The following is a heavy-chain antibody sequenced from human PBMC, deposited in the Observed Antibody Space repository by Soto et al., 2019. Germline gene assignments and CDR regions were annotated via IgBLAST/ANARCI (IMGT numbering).Heavy chain of an antibody. J-gene: IGHJ4*02. D-gene: IGHD6-19*01. CDR2: ISYDGSNK. CDR1: GFTFSSYG. Sequence: HPGGSLRLSCAASGFTFSSYGMHWVRQAPGKGLEWVAVISYDGSNKYYADSVKGRFTISRDNSKNTLYLQMNSLRAEDTAVYYCAKAAVAAPKYYFDYWGQGTLVTVSS. V-gene: IGHV3-30*18. CDR3: AKAAVAAPKYYFDY.